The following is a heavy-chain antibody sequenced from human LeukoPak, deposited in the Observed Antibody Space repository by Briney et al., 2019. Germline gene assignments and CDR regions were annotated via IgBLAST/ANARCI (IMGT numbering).Heavy chain of an antibody. CDR3: ARGNYYYDSSGYLSRDDY. J-gene: IGHJ4*02. CDR2: IYSGGST. CDR1: GFTVSSNY. D-gene: IGHD3-22*01. Sequence: GGSLRLSCAASGFTVSSNYMSWVRQAPGKGLEWVSVIYSGGSTYYADSVKGRFTTSRDNSKNTLYLQMNSLRAEDTAVYYCARGNYYYDSSGYLSRDDYWGQGTLVTVSS. V-gene: IGHV3-66*01.